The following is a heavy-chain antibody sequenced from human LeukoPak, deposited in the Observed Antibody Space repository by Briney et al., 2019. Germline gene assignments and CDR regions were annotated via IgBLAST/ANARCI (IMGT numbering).Heavy chain of an antibody. J-gene: IGHJ5*02. CDR3: ARERVGALVYYYDSSGYNRGWFDP. D-gene: IGHD3-22*01. Sequence: ASVKVSCKASGYTFTGYYMHWLRQAPGQGLEWMGWINPNSGGTNYAQKFQGRVTITRDTSISTAYMEVSRLRSDDPAVYYCARERVGALVYYYDSSGYNRGWFDPWGQGTLVTVSS. CDR2: INPNSGGT. V-gene: IGHV1-2*02. CDR1: GYTFTGYY.